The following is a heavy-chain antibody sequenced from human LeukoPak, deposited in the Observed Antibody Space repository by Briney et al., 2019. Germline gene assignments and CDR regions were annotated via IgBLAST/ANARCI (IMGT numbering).Heavy chain of an antibody. CDR3: AKDGVSYSLVRGGYYFDY. Sequence: PRGSLRLSCSASGFTYTDYSMSWVRQVPGKGLEWVSAISGSGGSTYYADSVKGRFTISRDNSKNTLYLQMNSLRAEDTAVYYCAKDGVSYSLVRGGYYFDYWGQGTLVTVSS. CDR2: ISGSGGST. J-gene: IGHJ4*02. V-gene: IGHV3-23*01. D-gene: IGHD3-10*01. CDR1: GFTYTDYS.